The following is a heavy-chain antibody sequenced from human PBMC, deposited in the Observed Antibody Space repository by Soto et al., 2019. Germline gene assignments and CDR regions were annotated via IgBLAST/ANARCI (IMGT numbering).Heavy chain of an antibody. CDR2: ISAYNGNT. J-gene: IGHJ3*02. CDR3: ARDRYDFWSGYPYYAFDI. Sequence: QVQLVQSGAEVKKPGASVKVSCKASGYTFTSYGISWVRQAPGQGLEWMGWISAYNGNTNYAQKLQGRVTMTTDTSTSTAYMELRSLRSDDTAVYYCARDRYDFWSGYPYYAFDIWGQGTMVTVSS. D-gene: IGHD3-3*01. CDR1: GYTFTSYG. V-gene: IGHV1-18*01.